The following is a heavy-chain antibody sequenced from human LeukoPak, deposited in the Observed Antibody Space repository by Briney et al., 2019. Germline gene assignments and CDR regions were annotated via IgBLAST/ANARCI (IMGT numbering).Heavy chain of an antibody. V-gene: IGHV4-39*01. J-gene: IGHJ4*02. Sequence: PSETLSLTCTVSGGSISNYYWGWIRQPPGKGLEWIGSIYYSGSTYYNPSLKSRVTISVDTSKNQFSLKLSSVTAADTAVYYCARLGGYDYGGYWGQGTLVTVSS. CDR1: GGSISNYY. D-gene: IGHD5-12*01. CDR3: ARLGGYDYGGY. CDR2: IYYSGST.